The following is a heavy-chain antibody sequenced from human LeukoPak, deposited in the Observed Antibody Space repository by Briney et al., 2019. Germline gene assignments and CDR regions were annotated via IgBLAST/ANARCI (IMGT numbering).Heavy chain of an antibody. V-gene: IGHV1-46*01. CDR1: GYTFTSYY. J-gene: IGHJ6*03. Sequence: ASVKVSCKASGYTFTSYYMHWVRQAPGQGLEWMGIINPSGGSTSYAQKFQGRVTMTRDMSTSTVYTELSSLRSEDTAVYYCARGYYDFWSGYYTTYYYYMDVWGKGTTVTVSS. D-gene: IGHD3-3*01. CDR2: INPSGGST. CDR3: ARGYYDFWSGYYTTYYYYMDV.